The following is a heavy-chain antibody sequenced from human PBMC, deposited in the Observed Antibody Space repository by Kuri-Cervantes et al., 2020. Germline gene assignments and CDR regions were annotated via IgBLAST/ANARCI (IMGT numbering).Heavy chain of an antibody. D-gene: IGHD6-19*01. CDR1: GGSISSYY. J-gene: IGHJ5*02. V-gene: IGHV4-59*12. CDR2: IYYSGST. Sequence: SETLSLTCTVSGGSISSYYWSWIRQPPGKGLEWIGSIYYSGSTYYNPSLKSRVTISVDTSKNQFSLKLSSVTAADTAVYYCARIYRLSSGWNLNRFDPWGEGTLVTVSS. CDR3: ARIYRLSSGWNLNRFDP.